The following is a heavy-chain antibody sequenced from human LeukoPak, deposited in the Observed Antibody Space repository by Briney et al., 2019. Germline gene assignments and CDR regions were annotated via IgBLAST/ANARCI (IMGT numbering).Heavy chain of an antibody. Sequence: GGSLRLSCAASGFAFRTCAMGWVRQAPGKGLEWFSGITDSGGDTYHADSVKGRFTISRDNSKNTLYLQMNSLRVEDSAVYYCAKGSDSSRPYYLDYWGQGTLVTVSS. CDR2: ITDSGGDT. D-gene: IGHD1-26*01. V-gene: IGHV3-23*01. CDR1: GFAFRTCA. CDR3: AKGSDSSRPYYLDY. J-gene: IGHJ4*02.